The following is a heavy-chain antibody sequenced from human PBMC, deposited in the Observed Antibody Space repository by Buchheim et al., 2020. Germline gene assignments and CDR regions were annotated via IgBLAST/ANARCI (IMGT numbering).Heavy chain of an antibody. CDR2: IRSKAYGGTT. Sequence: EVQLVESGGGLVQPGRSLRLSCTASGFTFGDYAMSWVRQAPGKGLEWVGFIRSKAYGGTTEYAAYVKGRFTISRDDSKSIAYLQMNSLKTEDTAVYYCTREGTGITIFGVATSFDYWGQGTL. CDR3: TREGTGITIFGVATSFDY. CDR1: GFTFGDYA. V-gene: IGHV3-49*04. D-gene: IGHD3-3*01. J-gene: IGHJ4*02.